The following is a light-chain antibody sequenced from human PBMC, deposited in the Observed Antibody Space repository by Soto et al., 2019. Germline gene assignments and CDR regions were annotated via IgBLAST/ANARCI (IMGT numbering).Light chain of an antibody. CDR3: SSYTSSGTV. V-gene: IGLV2-14*01. J-gene: IGLJ2*01. Sequence: QSVLTQPASVSGSPRQSITISCTATSSDAGGYNYVSWYQQHPGKAPKLMIYDVSNRPSGVSNRFSGFKSGNSASLFISWFQAEDEADYYCSSYTSSGTVFGGGTKVTVL. CDR2: DVS. CDR1: SSDAGGYNY.